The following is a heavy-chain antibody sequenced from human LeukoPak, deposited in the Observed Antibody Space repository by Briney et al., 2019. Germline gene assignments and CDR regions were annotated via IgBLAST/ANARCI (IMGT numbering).Heavy chain of an antibody. CDR1: GFPFSTYW. V-gene: IGHV3-74*03. D-gene: IGHD3-9*01. Sequence: GGSLSLLCGASGFPFSTYWTLWVRQAPGKGLVWVSRIRPEGTTTAYADSVKGRFTISRDNAKNTLFLQMNSLSAEDTAVYYCAIDLDWILLDYSGQGTLVTVSS. J-gene: IGHJ4*02. CDR3: AIDLDWILLDY. CDR2: IRPEGTTT.